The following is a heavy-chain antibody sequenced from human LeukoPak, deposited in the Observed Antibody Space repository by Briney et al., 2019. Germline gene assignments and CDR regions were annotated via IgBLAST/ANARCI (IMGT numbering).Heavy chain of an antibody. J-gene: IGHJ4*02. Sequence: PSETLSLTCAVSGGSISSGGYSWSWIRQPPGKGLEWIGYIYHSGSTYYNPSLKSRVTISVDRSKNQFSLKLSSVTAADTAVYYCARYSYGLIDYWGQGTLVTVSS. V-gene: IGHV4-30-2*01. CDR2: IYHSGST. CDR1: GGSISSGGYS. CDR3: ARYSYGLIDY. D-gene: IGHD5-18*01.